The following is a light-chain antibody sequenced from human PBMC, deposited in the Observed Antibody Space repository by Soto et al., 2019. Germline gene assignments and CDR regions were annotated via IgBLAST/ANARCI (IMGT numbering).Light chain of an antibody. Sequence: DIQMTQSPSTLPASLGDRVSITFPSSQTIIIWLVXXXXXXXXSQSISSWLAWYQQKPGKAPKLLIYDASSLESGVPSRFSGSGSGTEFTLTISSLQPDDFATYYCQQYNSYSPWTFGQGTKVDIK. CDR1: QSISSW. V-gene: IGKV1-5*01. CDR3: QQYNSYSPWT. J-gene: IGKJ1*01. CDR2: DAS.